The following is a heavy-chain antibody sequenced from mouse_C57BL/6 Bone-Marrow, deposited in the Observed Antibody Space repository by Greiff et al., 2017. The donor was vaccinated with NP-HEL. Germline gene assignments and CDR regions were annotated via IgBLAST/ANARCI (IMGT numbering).Heavy chain of an antibody. V-gene: IGHV14-3*01. CDR2: IDPANGNT. D-gene: IGHD1-1*01. J-gene: IGHJ2*01. Sequence: LVESVAELVRPGASVKLSCTASGFNIKNTYMHWVKQRPEQGLEWIGRIDPANGNTKYAPKFQGKATITADTSSNTAYLQLSSLTSEDTAIYYCARSIYYYGSAFDYWGQGTTLTVSS. CDR3: ARSIYYYGSAFDY. CDR1: GFNIKNTY.